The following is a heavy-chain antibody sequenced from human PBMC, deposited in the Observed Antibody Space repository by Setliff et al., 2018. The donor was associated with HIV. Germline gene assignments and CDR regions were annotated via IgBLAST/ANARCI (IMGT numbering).Heavy chain of an antibody. CDR1: DESISSNY. J-gene: IGHJ4*02. V-gene: IGHV4-4*07. CDR3: ARDRMPMASWVPDK. Sequence: PSETLSLTCTVSDESISSNYWSWTRQSAGKGLEWVGRIYTGGRTNYNHSLKGRVTMSVDTSKNQFSLNLSSVTAADTAVYYCARDRMPMASWVPDKWGQGTLVTVSS. D-gene: IGHD2-2*01. CDR2: IYTGGRT.